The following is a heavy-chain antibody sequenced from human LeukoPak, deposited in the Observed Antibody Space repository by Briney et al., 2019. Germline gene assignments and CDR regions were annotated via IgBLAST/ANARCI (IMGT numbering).Heavy chain of an antibody. V-gene: IGHV1-24*01. J-gene: IGHJ5*02. CDR1: GYTLTELS. D-gene: IGHD6-13*01. CDR3: ATEEGSSTHRSAFAFDP. CDR2: FDPEDGET. Sequence: GASVKVSCKVSGYTLTELSMHWVRQAPGKGLEWMGGFDPEDGETIYAQKFQGRVTMTEDTSTDTAYMELSSLRSEDTAAYYCATEEGSSTHRSAFAFDPWGQGTLVTVSS.